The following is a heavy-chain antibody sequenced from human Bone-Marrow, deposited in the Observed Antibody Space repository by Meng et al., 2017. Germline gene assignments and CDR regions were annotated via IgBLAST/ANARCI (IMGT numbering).Heavy chain of an antibody. Sequence: GGSLRLSCAASGFTFSRYAMHWVRQAPGKGLEWVAVISYDGSNKYYADSVKGRLTISRDDSKNTLYLQMNSLRAEDTAVYYCARDAIAVAGTGGLGYYYYGMDVWGQGTTVTVSS. CDR1: GFTFSRYA. CDR3: ARDAIAVAGTGGLGYYYYGMDV. J-gene: IGHJ6*02. V-gene: IGHV3-30*07. CDR2: ISYDGSNK. D-gene: IGHD6-19*01.